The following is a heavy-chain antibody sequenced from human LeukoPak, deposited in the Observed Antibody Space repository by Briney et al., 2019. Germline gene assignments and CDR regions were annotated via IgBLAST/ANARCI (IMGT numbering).Heavy chain of an antibody. J-gene: IGHJ4*02. CDR2: IYHSGRT. D-gene: IGHD3-10*01. CDR1: GGSISSGDYS. Sequence: PSQTLSLTCAVSGGSISSGDYSWSWIRQPPWKGLEWIGYIYHSGRTYYNPSLKSRVTISIDRSKNQFSLKLSSVTAADTAVYYCARDLLWFGEAYFDYWGQGTLVTVSS. CDR3: ARDLLWFGEAYFDY. V-gene: IGHV4-30-2*01.